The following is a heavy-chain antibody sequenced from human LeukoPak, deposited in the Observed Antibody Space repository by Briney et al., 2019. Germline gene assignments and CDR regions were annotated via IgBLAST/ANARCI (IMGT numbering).Heavy chain of an antibody. D-gene: IGHD4-17*01. CDR2: ISTTGNTV. CDR1: GFTFSGYE. J-gene: IGHJ4*02. CDR3: ARGGDYGDYVDFAY. V-gene: IGHV3-48*03. Sequence: GGSLTLSCAASGFTFSGYELNWVRQPPGKGVEWVSYISTTGNTVYYADSVKGRFTISRDNVKNSLYLQMNSLRDEGTAVYYCARGGDYGDYVDFAYWGQGTLVTVSS.